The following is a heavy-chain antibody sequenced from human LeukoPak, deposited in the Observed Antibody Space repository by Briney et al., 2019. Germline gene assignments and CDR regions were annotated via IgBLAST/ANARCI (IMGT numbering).Heavy chain of an antibody. CDR1: GGSISNYY. J-gene: IGHJ4*02. Sequence: SETLSLTCSVSGGSISNYYWSWIRQPPGKGLEWIGYIFSRGSSNYSPSLKSRVTISVDTSKNQFSLKLSSVTAADTAVYYCARTGPGNTFDYWGQGTLVTVSS. CDR2: IFSRGSS. CDR3: ARTGPGNTFDY. V-gene: IGHV4-59*12. D-gene: IGHD1-26*01.